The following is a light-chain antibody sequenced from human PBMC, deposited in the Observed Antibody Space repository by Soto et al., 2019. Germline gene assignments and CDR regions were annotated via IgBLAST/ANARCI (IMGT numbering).Light chain of an antibody. V-gene: IGKV3-20*01. CDR2: GAS. J-gene: IGKJ1*01. Sequence: EIVLTQSPGTLSFSPGERATLSCRASQSVSSSYLAWYQQKPGQAPRLLIYGASSRATGIPDRFRGSGSGTDFTLIISRLEPEDFAVYYCQQYGSSPQTFGQGTKVDIK. CDR1: QSVSSSY. CDR3: QQYGSSPQT.